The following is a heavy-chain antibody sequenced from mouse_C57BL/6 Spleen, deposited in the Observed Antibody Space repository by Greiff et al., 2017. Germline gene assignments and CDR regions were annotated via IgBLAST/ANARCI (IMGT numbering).Heavy chain of an antibody. V-gene: IGHV1-62-2*01. D-gene: IGHD6-1*01. J-gene: IGHJ2*02. Sequence: QVQLQQSGAELVKPGASVKLSCKASGYTFTEYTIHWVKQRSGQGLEWIGWFYPGSGSIKYNEKFKDKGILTAEQSSNKVYMELNKLTSEDSAIYSCARREDGPLSAPIDYWGQGTSLTVSS. CDR3: ARREDGPLSAPIDY. CDR2: FYPGSGSI. CDR1: GYTFTEYT.